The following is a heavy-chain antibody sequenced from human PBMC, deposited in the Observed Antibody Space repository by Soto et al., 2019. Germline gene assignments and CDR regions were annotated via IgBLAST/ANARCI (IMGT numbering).Heavy chain of an antibody. CDR3: ARRGYSGYEIDY. J-gene: IGHJ4*02. V-gene: IGHV3-64*01. D-gene: IGHD5-12*01. CDR1: GFTFSSYA. CDR2: ISSNGGST. Sequence: EVQLVESGGGLVQPGGTLRLSCAASGFTFSSYAMHWVRQAPGKGLEYVSDISSNGGSTYYANSVKGRFTISRDNSKNTLYLLMGSLRAEDMAVYYCARRGYSGYEIDYWGQGTLVTVSS.